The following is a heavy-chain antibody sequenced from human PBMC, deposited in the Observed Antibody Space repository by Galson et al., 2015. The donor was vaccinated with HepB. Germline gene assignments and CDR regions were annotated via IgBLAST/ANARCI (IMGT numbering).Heavy chain of an antibody. V-gene: IGHV1-18*04. D-gene: IGHD4-17*01. CDR3: ALTSPSTVTTFPY. CDR2: ISAYKGNT. CDR1: GYTFTSYD. J-gene: IGHJ4*02. Sequence: SVKVSCKASGYTFTSYDISWVRQAPGQGLEWMGWISAYKGNTNYAQKFQGRVTMTTDTSTTTAYMELRSLRSDDTAVYYCALTSPSTVTTFPYWGQGTLVTVST.